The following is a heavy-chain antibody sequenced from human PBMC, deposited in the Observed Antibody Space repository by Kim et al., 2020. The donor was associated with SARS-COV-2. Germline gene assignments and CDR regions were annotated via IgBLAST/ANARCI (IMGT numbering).Heavy chain of an antibody. CDR3: ARARQRITMVRGVNNPPGRWYYAMDV. V-gene: IGHV3-30-3*01. Sequence: GGSLRLSCAASGFTFSSYAMHWVRQAPGKGLEWVAVISYDGSNKYYADSVKGRFTISRDNSKNTLYLQMTSLRAEDTAVYYCARARQRITMVRGVNNPPGRWYYAMDVGGEGTTVTVSS. CDR2: ISYDGSNK. D-gene: IGHD3-10*01. CDR1: GFTFSSYA. J-gene: IGHJ6*04.